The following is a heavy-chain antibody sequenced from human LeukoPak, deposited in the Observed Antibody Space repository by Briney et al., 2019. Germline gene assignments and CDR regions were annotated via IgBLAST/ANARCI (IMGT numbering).Heavy chain of an antibody. CDR3: ARVGSGYDYFDY. Sequence: SETLSLTCTVSGGSISTYYWSVIRQPAGKGLEWIGRVHSSGNTKYKPLFMSRVTMSVDTSKNQLSPKLSFVTAADTAVYYCARVGSGYDYFDYWGQGNLVTVSS. CDR1: GGSISTYY. J-gene: IGHJ4*02. D-gene: IGHD5-12*01. V-gene: IGHV4-4*07. CDR2: VHSSGNT.